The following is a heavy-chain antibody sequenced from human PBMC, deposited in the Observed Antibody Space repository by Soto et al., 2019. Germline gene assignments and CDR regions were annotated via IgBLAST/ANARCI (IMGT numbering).Heavy chain of an antibody. V-gene: IGHV3-30*18. CDR2: ISYDGSNK. J-gene: IGHJ4*02. CDR1: GFTFSSYG. Sequence: PGGSLRLSCAASGFTFSSYGMHWVRQAPGKGLEWVAVISYDGSNKYYADSVKGRFTISRDNSKNTLYLQMNSLRAEDTAVYYCAKLGYCSSTSCGPLVNWGQGTLVTVSS. CDR3: AKLGYCSSTSCGPLVN. D-gene: IGHD2-2*01.